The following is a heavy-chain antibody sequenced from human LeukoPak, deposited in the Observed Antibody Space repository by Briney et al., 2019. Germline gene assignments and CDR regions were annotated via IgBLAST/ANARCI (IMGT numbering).Heavy chain of an antibody. CDR2: IYTSGST. Sequence: SETLSLTCTVSGGSISSGSYYWSWIRQPAGKGLEWIGRIYTSGSTNYNPSLKSRVTISVDTSKNQFSLKLSSVTAADTAVYYCATGVRGAQNWFDPWGQGTLVTVSS. J-gene: IGHJ5*02. V-gene: IGHV4-61*02. CDR1: GGSISSGSYY. D-gene: IGHD3-10*01. CDR3: ATGVRGAQNWFDP.